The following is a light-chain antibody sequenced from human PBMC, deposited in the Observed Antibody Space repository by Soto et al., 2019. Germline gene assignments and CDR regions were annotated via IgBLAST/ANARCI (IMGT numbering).Light chain of an antibody. V-gene: IGLV2-14*01. J-gene: IGLJ2*01. CDR3: SSYTTSSHVL. CDR1: SSDVGAYNY. Sequence: QSALTQPASVSGSPGQSITISCTGTSSDVGAYNYVSWYQQHPGKAPKLMIYDVNNRPSGVSNRFSGSKSGNTASLTIPGLQAEDEADYYCSSYTTSSHVLFGGGTKVTVL. CDR2: DVN.